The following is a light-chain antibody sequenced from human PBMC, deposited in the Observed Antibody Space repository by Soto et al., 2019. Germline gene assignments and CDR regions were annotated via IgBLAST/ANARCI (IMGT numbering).Light chain of an antibody. J-gene: IGKJ4*01. Sequence: IATTQSPATLSVSPGERATLSCRASQSVSSNLAWYQQKPGQAPRLLIYGASTRATGIPARFSGSGSGTEFTLTISSLQSEDFAVYYCQQYNNWPPLTFGGGTKVDIK. CDR2: GAS. V-gene: IGKV3-15*01. CDR3: QQYNNWPPLT. CDR1: QSVSSN.